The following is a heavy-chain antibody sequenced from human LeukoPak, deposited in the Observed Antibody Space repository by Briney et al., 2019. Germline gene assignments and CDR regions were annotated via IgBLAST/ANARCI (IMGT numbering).Heavy chain of an antibody. CDR1: GFTFSNSA. Sequence: GGSLRLSCAASGFTFSNSAMNWVRQVPGKGLEWVSSIDYDSSHIYYAASVRGCITVSRDNARNSVYLQMNSLRVEDTAVYYCARDPLRYLRVGHYDYWGQGTLVAVSS. J-gene: IGHJ4*02. CDR2: IDYDSSHI. V-gene: IGHV3-21*01. D-gene: IGHD3-9*01. CDR3: ARDPLRYLRVGHYDY.